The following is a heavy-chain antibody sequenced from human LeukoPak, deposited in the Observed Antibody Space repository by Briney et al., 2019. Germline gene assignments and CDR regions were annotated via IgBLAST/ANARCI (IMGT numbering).Heavy chain of an antibody. CDR3: ARLKGRYFDWFRAFDV. V-gene: IGHV4-34*01. D-gene: IGHD3-9*01. J-gene: IGHJ3*01. Sequence: PSETLSLTCTVSGGSISSYYWTWIRQPPGKGLECIGEISHSGSTNYNPSLKSRVTISIDTSKSLFSLKLTSVTAADTAVYYCARLKGRYFDWFRAFDVWGHGTMVTVSS. CDR2: ISHSGST. CDR1: GGSISSYY.